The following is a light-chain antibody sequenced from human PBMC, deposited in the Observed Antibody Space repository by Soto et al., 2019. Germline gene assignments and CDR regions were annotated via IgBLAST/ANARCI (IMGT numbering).Light chain of an antibody. CDR1: QSVSTY. CDR2: DVS. Sequence: EIVLTQSPSTVSLSTGERATLSCRASQSVSTYLAWYQQKPGRAARLLIYDVSNRATGIPPRLSGSGSGTEFTLTISSLQSDDLAVYSCQHYNNWTPWTFGQGTKVDTK. V-gene: IGKV3-11*01. CDR3: QHYNNWTPWT. J-gene: IGKJ1*01.